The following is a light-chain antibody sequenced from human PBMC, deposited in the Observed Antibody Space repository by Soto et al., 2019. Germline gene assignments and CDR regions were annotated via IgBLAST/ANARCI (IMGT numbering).Light chain of an antibody. CDR3: QQLNSYPLT. J-gene: IGKJ4*01. CDR2: AAS. V-gene: IGKV1-9*01. CDR1: QGISSS. Sequence: DIQLTQSPSFLSASVGDRVTITCRASQGISSSLAWYQQKPGKAPKLLIYAASTLQSGVPSIFSGSGSGTEFTLTISSLQPEDFATYYCQQLNSYPLTFGGGTKVEIK.